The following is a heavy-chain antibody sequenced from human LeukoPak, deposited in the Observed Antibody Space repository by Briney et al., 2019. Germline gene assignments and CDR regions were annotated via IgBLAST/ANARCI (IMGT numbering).Heavy chain of an antibody. CDR2: ISAGGST. Sequence: GGSLRLSCAASGFTFSSYAMSWVRQAPGKGLEWVSAISAGGSTYYADSVKGRFTISRDNAKNSLYLQMNSLRAEDTAVYYCARVFGISFAFDIWGQGTMVTVSS. CDR1: GFTFSSYA. V-gene: IGHV3-23*01. CDR3: ARVFGISFAFDI. D-gene: IGHD3-10*01. J-gene: IGHJ3*02.